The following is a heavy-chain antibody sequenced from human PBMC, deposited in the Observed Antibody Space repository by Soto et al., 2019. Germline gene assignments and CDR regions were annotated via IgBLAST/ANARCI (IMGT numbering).Heavy chain of an antibody. V-gene: IGHV3-64D*06. J-gene: IGHJ4*02. Sequence: PGGSLRLSCSASGFTFSSYAMHWVRQAPGKGLEYVSSISTNGGSTHYADSVKGRFTTSRDNSKNTQYLQMSSLRADDTAVYYCVKGEYYYDSSGYYPFDYWGQGT. CDR3: VKGEYYYDSSGYYPFDY. CDR1: GFTFSSYA. D-gene: IGHD3-22*01. CDR2: ISTNGGST.